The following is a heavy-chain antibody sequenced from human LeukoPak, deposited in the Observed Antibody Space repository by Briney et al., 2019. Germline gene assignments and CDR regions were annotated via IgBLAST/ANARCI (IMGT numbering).Heavy chain of an antibody. CDR1: GGSISSSPYY. D-gene: IGHD6-19*01. Sequence: PSETLSLTCTVSGGSISSSPYYWGWIRQPPGKGLEWIGNICYSGSTYYNPSLKTRVTISVDTSKNQFSLKLTSVTAADTAVYYCARHASVDGNWPRPLDYWGQGSLVTVSS. CDR3: ARHASVDGNWPRPLDY. V-gene: IGHV4-39*01. J-gene: IGHJ4*02. CDR2: ICYSGST.